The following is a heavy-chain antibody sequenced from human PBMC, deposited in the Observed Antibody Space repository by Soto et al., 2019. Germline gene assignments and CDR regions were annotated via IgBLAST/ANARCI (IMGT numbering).Heavy chain of an antibody. J-gene: IGHJ6*02. D-gene: IGHD2-2*01. CDR1: GDSVFSNSAA. CDR3: ARLGYGSSTSCSGGGMDV. CDR2: TYYRSKWYN. Sequence: SQTLSLTCAISGDSVFSNSAAWNWIRQSASRGLEWLGRTYYRSKWYNDYAVSVRSRITINPDTSKTQFSLQLNSVTPEATAVYYCARLGYGSSTSCSGGGMDVWGQGTTVTVSS. V-gene: IGHV6-1*01.